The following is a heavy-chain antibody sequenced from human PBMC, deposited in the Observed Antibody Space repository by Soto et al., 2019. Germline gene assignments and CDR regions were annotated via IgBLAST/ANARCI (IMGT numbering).Heavy chain of an antibody. CDR1: GFTVSSTNY. CDR3: HGYGY. CDR2: IYSGGTT. V-gene: IGHV3-53*01. J-gene: IGHJ4*02. D-gene: IGHD5-12*01. Sequence: EVQLVESGGGLIQPGGSLRLSCVVSGFTVSSTNYMSWVRQAPGKGLECVSVIYSGGTTFYAASVKGRFTISRDNSKTTLYLQMNSLRAEDTAVYYCHGYGYWGQGTLVTVSS.